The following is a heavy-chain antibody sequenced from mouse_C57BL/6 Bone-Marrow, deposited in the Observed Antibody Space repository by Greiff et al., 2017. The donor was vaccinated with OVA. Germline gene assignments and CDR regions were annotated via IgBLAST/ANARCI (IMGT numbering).Heavy chain of an antibody. CDR3: ARRDDGYPWFAY. CDR1: GYTFTSYW. CDR2: IYPSDSET. Sequence: VQLQQSGAELLRPGSSVKLSCKASGYTFTSYWMDWVKQRPGQGLDWIGNIYPSDSETHYNQKFKDKATLTVDKSSNTAYMQLSSLTSEDSAVYYCARRDDGYPWFAYWGQGTLVTVSA. D-gene: IGHD2-3*01. J-gene: IGHJ3*01. V-gene: IGHV1-61*01.